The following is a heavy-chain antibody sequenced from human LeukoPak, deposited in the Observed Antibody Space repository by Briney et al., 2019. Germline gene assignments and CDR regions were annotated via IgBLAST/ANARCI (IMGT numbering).Heavy chain of an antibody. V-gene: IGHV4-39*07. CDR1: GGSISSSSYY. J-gene: IGHJ3*02. CDR2: IYYSGST. CDR3: ARDPTNDYGDYWNAFDI. Sequence: PSETLSLTCTVSGGSISSSSYYWGWIRQPPGKGLEWIGSIYYSGSTYYNPSLKSRVTISVDTSKNQFSLKLSSVTATDTAVYYCARDPTNDYGDYWNAFDIWGQGTMVTVSS. D-gene: IGHD4-17*01.